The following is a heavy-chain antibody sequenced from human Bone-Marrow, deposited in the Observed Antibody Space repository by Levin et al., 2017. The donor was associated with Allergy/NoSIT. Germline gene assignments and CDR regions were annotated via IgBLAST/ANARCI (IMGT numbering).Heavy chain of an antibody. Sequence: ASVKVSCQASGYTFTKNALNWVRQAPGQGREWMGWINTNNGNPNYAQGFTGRFVFFLDTSVSTAYLQISSLKADDTAVYYCARASLYNIFTGAHIGGDFDYWGQGSLVTVAS. D-gene: IGHD3-9*01. J-gene: IGHJ4*02. V-gene: IGHV7-4-1*02. CDR1: GYTFTKNA. CDR3: ARASLYNIFTGAHIGGDFDY. CDR2: INTNNGNP.